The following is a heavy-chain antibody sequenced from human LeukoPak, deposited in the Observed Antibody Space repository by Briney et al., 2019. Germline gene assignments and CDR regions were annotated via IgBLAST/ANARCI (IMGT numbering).Heavy chain of an antibody. V-gene: IGHV4-39*01. Sequence: SETLSLTCTVSGGSISSSSYYWGWIRQPPGKGLEWIGSIFYSGSTYYNPSLKSRVTISVDTSKNQFSLKLSSVTAADTAVYYCANIVVVPAAARDAFDIWGQGTMVTVSS. CDR2: IFYSGST. CDR3: ANIVVVPAAARDAFDI. D-gene: IGHD2-2*01. J-gene: IGHJ3*02. CDR1: GGSISSSSYY.